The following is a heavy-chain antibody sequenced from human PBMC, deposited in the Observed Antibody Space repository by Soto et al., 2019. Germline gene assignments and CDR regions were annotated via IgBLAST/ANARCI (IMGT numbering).Heavy chain of an antibody. D-gene: IGHD2-2*01. V-gene: IGHV3-48*01. CDR3: TRASSYAFDY. CDR2: IASGGVPT. Sequence: QPGGSLRLSCAASGFIFRDYSMNWVRQTPGKGLEWIAHIASGGVPTYYADYVKGRFTISRDRGKNFLYLQMNGLKGDDSGIYYCTRASSYAFDYWGQGALVTVSS. J-gene: IGHJ4*02. CDR1: GFIFRDYS.